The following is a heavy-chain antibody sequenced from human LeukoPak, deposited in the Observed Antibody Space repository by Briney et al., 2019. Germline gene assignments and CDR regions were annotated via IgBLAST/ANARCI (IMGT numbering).Heavy chain of an antibody. CDR1: GGSISSSSYY. CDR2: IYYSGST. D-gene: IGHD6-13*01. Sequence: SETLSLTCTVSGGSISSSSYYWGWIRQPPGKGLEWIGSIYYSGSTYYNPSLKSRVTISVDTSKNQFSLKLSSVTAADTAVYYCARVGSSSSTRFDYWGQGTLVTVSS. CDR3: ARVGSSSSTRFDY. V-gene: IGHV4-39*07. J-gene: IGHJ4*02.